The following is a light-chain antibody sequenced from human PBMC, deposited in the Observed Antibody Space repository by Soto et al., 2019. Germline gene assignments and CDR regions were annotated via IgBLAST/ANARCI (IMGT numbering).Light chain of an antibody. J-gene: IGLJ2*01. CDR1: SSNIGAGYD. V-gene: IGLV1-40*01. CDR2: GNS. CDR3: ASWDDSLNAVL. Sequence: QAVLTQPPSVSGAPGQRVTISCSGSSSNIGAGYDVNWYRQLPGTAPKLLIYGNSDRPSGVPDRFSGSKSGTSASLAITGLQAEDEADYFCASWDDSLNAVLFGGGTKLTVL.